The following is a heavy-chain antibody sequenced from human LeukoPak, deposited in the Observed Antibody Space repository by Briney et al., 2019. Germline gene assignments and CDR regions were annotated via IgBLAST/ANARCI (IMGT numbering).Heavy chain of an antibody. V-gene: IGHV5-51*01. Sequence: RTGESLKISCKGSGYSFTIYWIGWVRQIPGKGLEWMGIIYPVDSDTRYSPSFQGQVTISADTSISTAYLQWSSLKASDTAMYYCARLGVIVVPAAMRTSGADYWGQGTLVTVSS. CDR2: IYPVDSDT. CDR1: GYSFTIYW. J-gene: IGHJ4*02. CDR3: ARLGVIVVPAAMRTSGADY. D-gene: IGHD2-2*01.